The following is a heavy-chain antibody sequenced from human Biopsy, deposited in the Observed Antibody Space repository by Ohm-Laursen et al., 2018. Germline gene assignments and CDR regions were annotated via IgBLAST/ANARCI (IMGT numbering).Heavy chain of an antibody. Sequence: GTLSLTCSVSGDSINNYYWSWIRQPAGKGLEWIGRIYTSGSPNYNLSLESRVTMSVDTSKNQFSLNLRSVTAADTAVYYCARGAGRYYVYGAFDIWGQGTVVTVSS. J-gene: IGHJ3*02. D-gene: IGHD1-26*01. CDR2: IYTSGSP. CDR1: GDSINNYY. V-gene: IGHV4-4*07. CDR3: ARGAGRYYVYGAFDI.